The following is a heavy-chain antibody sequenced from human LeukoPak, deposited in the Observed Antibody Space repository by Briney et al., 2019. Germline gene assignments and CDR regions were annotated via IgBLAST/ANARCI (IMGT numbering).Heavy chain of an antibody. CDR1: GFALSNYW. D-gene: IGHD2-15*01. CDR2: ITSDGSGT. V-gene: IGHV3-74*01. J-gene: IGHJ4*02. CDR3: ARDGILGSHDY. Sequence: GGSLRLSCAASGFALSNYWMHWVRQAPGKGLVWVSHITSDGSGTSYADSVKGRFIISRDIPKNTLYLQMNSLRAEDTAVYYCARDGILGSHDYWGQGTLVTVSS.